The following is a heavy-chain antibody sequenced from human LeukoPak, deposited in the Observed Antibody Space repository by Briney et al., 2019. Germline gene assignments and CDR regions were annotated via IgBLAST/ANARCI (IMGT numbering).Heavy chain of an antibody. J-gene: IGHJ4*02. CDR3: ARATRTYYDSSGYPP. Sequence: SETLSLTCAVCGGSFSGYYWSWIRQPPGKGLEWIGEINHSGSTNYNPSLKSRVTISVDTSKNQFSLKLSSVTAADTAVYYCARATRTYYDSSGYPPWGQGTLVTVSS. CDR2: INHSGST. V-gene: IGHV4-34*01. D-gene: IGHD3-22*01. CDR1: GGSFSGYY.